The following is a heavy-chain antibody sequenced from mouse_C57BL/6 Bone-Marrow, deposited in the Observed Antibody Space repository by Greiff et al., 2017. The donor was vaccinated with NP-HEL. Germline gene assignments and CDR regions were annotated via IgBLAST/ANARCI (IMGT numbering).Heavy chain of an antibody. V-gene: IGHV7-3*01. CDR1: GFTFTDYY. CDR3: ARSIYYDYADDPCYAMDY. CDR2: ISNKANGYTT. J-gene: IGHJ4*01. Sequence: EVQLVESGGGLVQPGGSLSLSCAASGFTFTDYYMSWVRQPPGKALEWLGFISNKANGYTTEYSASVTGRFTISRDNSQRLLYLQMNALRADDSATYYCARSIYYDYADDPCYAMDYWGQGTSVTVSS. D-gene: IGHD2-4*01.